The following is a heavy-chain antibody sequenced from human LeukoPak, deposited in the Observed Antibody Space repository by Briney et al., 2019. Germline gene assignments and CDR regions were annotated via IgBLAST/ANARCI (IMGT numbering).Heavy chain of an antibody. Sequence: SETLSLTCAVYGGSFSGYYWRWIRQPPGKGLEWIGEINHSGSTNYNPSLKSRVTISVDTSKNQFSLKLSSVTAADTAVYYCARIRLYSSSWYVANWFDPWGQGTLVTVSS. J-gene: IGHJ5*02. CDR2: INHSGST. CDR3: ARIRLYSSSWYVANWFDP. CDR1: GGSFSGYY. V-gene: IGHV4-34*01. D-gene: IGHD6-13*01.